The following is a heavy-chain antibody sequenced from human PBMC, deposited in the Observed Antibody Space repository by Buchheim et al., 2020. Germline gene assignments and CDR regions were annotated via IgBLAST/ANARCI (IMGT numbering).Heavy chain of an antibody. V-gene: IGHV3-23*01. CDR1: GFTFSSYA. CDR2: ISGSGGST. CDR3: AKVGLEQWLVHQFDY. D-gene: IGHD6-19*01. Sequence: EVQLLESGGGLVQPGGSLRLSCAASGFTFSSYAMSWVRQAPGKGLEWVSAISGSGGSTYYADSVKGRVTISRDNSKKRLERKMNSLRAEDTAVYYCAKVGLEQWLVHQFDYWGQGTL. J-gene: IGHJ4*02.